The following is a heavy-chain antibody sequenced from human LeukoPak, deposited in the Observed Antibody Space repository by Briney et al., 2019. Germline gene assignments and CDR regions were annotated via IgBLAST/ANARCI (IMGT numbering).Heavy chain of an antibody. CDR1: GGSISSYY. Sequence: SETLSLTCTVSGGSISSYYWSWIRQPPGKGLEWIGYIYYSGSTNYNPSLKSRVTISVDTSKNQFSLKLSSVTAADTAVYYCVCGDYLYYFDYWGQGTLVTVSS. CDR2: IYYSGST. J-gene: IGHJ4*02. CDR3: VCGDYLYYFDY. D-gene: IGHD2-21*02. V-gene: IGHV4-59*01.